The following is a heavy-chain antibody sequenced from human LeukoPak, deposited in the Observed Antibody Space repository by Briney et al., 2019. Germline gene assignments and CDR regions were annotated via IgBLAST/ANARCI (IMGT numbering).Heavy chain of an antibody. J-gene: IGHJ1*01. Sequence: SGPTLVKPTQTLTLTCTFSGFSLSTSGVGVGWIRQPPGKALERHALIYWDDDKRYSPSLKSRLTITKDTSKDQVVLTMTSMDPVDTATYYCAHRIAAAFEGYFQHWGQGTLVTVSS. CDR2: IYWDDDK. V-gene: IGHV2-5*02. CDR1: GFSLSTSGVG. D-gene: IGHD6-13*01. CDR3: AHRIAAAFEGYFQH.